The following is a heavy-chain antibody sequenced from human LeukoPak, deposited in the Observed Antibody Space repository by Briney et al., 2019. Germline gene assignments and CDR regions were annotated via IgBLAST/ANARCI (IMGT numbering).Heavy chain of an antibody. CDR2: INPNSGGT. J-gene: IGHJ6*03. CDR1: GYTFTGYY. CDR3: ARDRGVSAVAGAMNFYYYMDV. Sequence: GASVKVSCKASGYTFTGYYMHWVRQAPGQGLEWMGWINPNSGGTNYAQKFQGRVTMTRDMSISTAYMELSRLRSDDTAVYYCARDRGVSAVAGAMNFYYYMDVWGKGTTITVSS. D-gene: IGHD6-19*01. V-gene: IGHV1-2*02.